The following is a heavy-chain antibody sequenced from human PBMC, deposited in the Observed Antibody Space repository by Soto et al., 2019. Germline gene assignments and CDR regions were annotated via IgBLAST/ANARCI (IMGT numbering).Heavy chain of an antibody. Sequence: EVQLVESGGGLVKPGGSLRLSCAASGFTFSSYSMNWVRQAPGKGLEWVSSISSSSSYIYYADSVKGRVTISRDNAKNSLYLQMNSLRAEDTAVYYCARDPLRPPFWSNVSDFDYWGPGTLVTGSS. D-gene: IGHD3-3*01. J-gene: IGHJ4*02. CDR3: ARDPLRPPFWSNVSDFDY. V-gene: IGHV3-21*01. CDR1: GFTFSSYS. CDR2: ISSSSSYI.